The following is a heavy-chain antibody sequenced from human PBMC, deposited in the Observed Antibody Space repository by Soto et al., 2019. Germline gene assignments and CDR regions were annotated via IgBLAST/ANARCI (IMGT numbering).Heavy chain of an antibody. D-gene: IGHD1-26*01. Sequence: SVTLSLTCTDSGGSISSGDYYWSWIRQPPGKGLEWIGYIYYSGSTYYNPSLKSRVTISVDTSKNQFSLELSSVTAADTAVYYCARGLITGSQYSGGWYYFDSWGQGTQVTVS. J-gene: IGHJ4*02. CDR2: IYYSGST. V-gene: IGHV4-30-4*01. CDR1: GGSISSGDYY. CDR3: ARGLITGSQYSGGWYYFDS.